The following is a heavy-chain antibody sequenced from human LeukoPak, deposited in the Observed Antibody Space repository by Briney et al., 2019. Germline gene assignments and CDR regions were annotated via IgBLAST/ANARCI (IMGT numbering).Heavy chain of an antibody. V-gene: IGHV1-8*03. CDR2: MNPNSGNT. CDR3: ARPTWNDVFDY. D-gene: IGHD1-1*01. CDR1: GYTFTSYD. J-gene: IGHJ4*02. Sequence: ASVKVSCKASGYTFTSYDINWVRQATGQGLEWMGWMNPNSGNTGYAQKLQGRFTITRNTSISTSYMELNKLRSEDTAVYYCARPTWNDVFDYWGQGTLVTVSS.